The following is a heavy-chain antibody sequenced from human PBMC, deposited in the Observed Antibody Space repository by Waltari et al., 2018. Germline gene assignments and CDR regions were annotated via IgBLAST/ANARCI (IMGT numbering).Heavy chain of an antibody. J-gene: IGHJ5*02. CDR1: GGSFSGYY. V-gene: IGHV4-34*01. D-gene: IGHD3-22*01. Sequence: QVQLQQWGAGLLKPSETLSLTCAVYGGSFSGYYWSWIRQPPGKGLGWIGEINHSGSTNYNPSLKSRVTISVDTSKNQFSLKLSSVTAADTAVYYCARERSLRITMIVVARGNWFDPWGQGTLVTVSS. CDR2: INHSGST. CDR3: ARERSLRITMIVVARGNWFDP.